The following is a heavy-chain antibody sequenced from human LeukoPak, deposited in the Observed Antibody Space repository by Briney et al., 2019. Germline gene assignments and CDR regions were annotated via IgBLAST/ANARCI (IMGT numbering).Heavy chain of an antibody. V-gene: IGHV3-48*03. D-gene: IGHD3-10*01. CDR2: ISSSGSTI. J-gene: IGHJ4*02. CDR3: ARDGYGSGSYSFDY. CDR1: GYTFSSYE. Sequence: GGSLRLSCAGSGYTFSSYEMNWVRQAPGKGLEWVSYISSSGSTIYYADSVKGRFTISRDNAKNSLYLQMNSLRAEDTAVYYCARDGYGSGSYSFDYWGQGTLVTVSS.